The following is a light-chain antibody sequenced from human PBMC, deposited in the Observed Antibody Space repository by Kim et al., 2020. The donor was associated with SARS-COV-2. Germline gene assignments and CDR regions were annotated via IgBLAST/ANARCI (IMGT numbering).Light chain of an antibody. CDR3: QTWGSGIGV. J-gene: IGLJ2*01. Sequence: SVKLTFILSPGKNNYAIAWLQPQPGKGPRYLMRLYSDGRHTKGDGIPDRFSGSTSGSEYSLTISSLQSEDEADYYCQTWGSGIGVFGGGTQLTVL. CDR1: PGKNNYA. V-gene: IGLV4-69*01. CDR2: LYSDGRH.